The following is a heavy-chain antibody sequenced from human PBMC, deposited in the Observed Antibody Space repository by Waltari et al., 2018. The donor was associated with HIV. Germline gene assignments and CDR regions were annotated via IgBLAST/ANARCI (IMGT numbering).Heavy chain of an antibody. D-gene: IGHD3-3*01. CDR3: TRAVFWSTFFSDNFFDY. CDR2: FNGDARST. Sequence: EVELVESRSGLVQPGGSLRLLCADSRFNFINYWIYRVRQVPGKGLVWGSRFNGDARSTDYADSVRGRFTISRDNAKNTVFLQMDSLRAEDTAVYYCTRAVFWSTFFSDNFFDYWGQGTPLTVSS. J-gene: IGHJ4*02. V-gene: IGHV3-74*01. CDR1: RFNFINYW.